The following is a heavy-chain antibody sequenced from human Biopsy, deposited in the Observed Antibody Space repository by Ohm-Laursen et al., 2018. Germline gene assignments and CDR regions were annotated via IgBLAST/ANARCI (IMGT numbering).Heavy chain of an antibody. V-gene: IGHV3-30*18. J-gene: IGHJ4*02. CDR3: AKDRFPYTSGYSSVFEY. Sequence: SLRLSCSASGFTFSSYGMHWVRQAPGKGLEWVSLISNDGDIKYSADSMEGRFTISRDNSRNTLFLQMNGLKAEDTAVYYCAKDRFPYTSGYSSVFEYWGQGTLVTASS. CDR1: GFTFSSYG. D-gene: IGHD3-22*01. CDR2: ISNDGDIK.